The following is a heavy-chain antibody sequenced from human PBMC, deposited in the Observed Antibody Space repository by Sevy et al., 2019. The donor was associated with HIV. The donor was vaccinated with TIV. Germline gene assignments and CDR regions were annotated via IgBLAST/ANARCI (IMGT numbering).Heavy chain of an antibody. V-gene: IGHV1-8*01. CDR1: GYTFTSYD. CDR2: MNPNSGNT. CDR3: ARVPGYCSGGSCYSNYYYGMDV. Sequence: ASVKVSCKASGYTFTSYDINWVRQATGQGLEWMGWMNPNSGNTGYAQKFQGRVTMTRNTSISTAYMELSSLRSEDTAGYYCARVPGYCSGGSCYSNYYYGMDVWGQGTTVTVS. D-gene: IGHD2-15*01. J-gene: IGHJ6*02.